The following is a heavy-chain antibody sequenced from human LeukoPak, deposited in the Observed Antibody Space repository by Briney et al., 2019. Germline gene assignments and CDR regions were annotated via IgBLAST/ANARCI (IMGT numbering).Heavy chain of an antibody. CDR3: AKDLVVVPAAPDY. CDR1: GFTFSSYS. J-gene: IGHJ4*02. D-gene: IGHD2-2*01. Sequence: GGSLRLSCAASGFTFSSYSMNWVRQAPGKGLEWVSSISSSSSYIYYADSVKGRFTISRDNAKNSLYLQMNSLRAEDTAVYYCAKDLVVVPAAPDYWGQGTLVTVSS. CDR2: ISSSSSYI. V-gene: IGHV3-21*04.